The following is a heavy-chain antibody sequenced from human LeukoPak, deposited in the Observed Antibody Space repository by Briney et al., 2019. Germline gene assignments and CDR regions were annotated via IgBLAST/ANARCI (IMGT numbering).Heavy chain of an antibody. CDR1: GGSISSSSYY. CDR3: ARDSYSSSWEYYSYYMDV. CDR2: IYYSGST. V-gene: IGHV4-39*07. J-gene: IGHJ6*03. D-gene: IGHD6-13*01. Sequence: SETLSLTCTVSGGSISSSSYYWGWIRQPPGKGLEWIGSIYYSGSTYYNPSLKSRVTISVDTSKNQFSLKLSSVTAADTAVYYCARDSYSSSWEYYSYYMDVWGKGTTVTISS.